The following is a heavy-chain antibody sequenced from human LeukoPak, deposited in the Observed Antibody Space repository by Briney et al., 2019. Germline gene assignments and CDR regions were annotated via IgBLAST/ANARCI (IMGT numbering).Heavy chain of an antibody. D-gene: IGHD6-19*01. J-gene: IGHJ4*02. CDR2: IWYDGSNK. CDR3: ARITYSSGWYGENYYFDY. V-gene: IGHV3-33*01. Sequence: GGSLRLSCAASGFTFSSYGMHWVRQAPGKGLEWVAVIWYDGSNKYYADSVKGRFTISRDNSKNTLYLQMNSLRAEDTAVYYCARITYSSGWYGENYYFDYWGQGTLVTVSS. CDR1: GFTFSSYG.